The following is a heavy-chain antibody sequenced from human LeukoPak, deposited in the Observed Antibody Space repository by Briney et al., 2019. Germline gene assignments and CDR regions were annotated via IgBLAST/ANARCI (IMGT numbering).Heavy chain of an antibody. CDR1: GYSISSGYY. J-gene: IGHJ4*02. Sequence: SETLSLTCAVSGYSISSGYYWGWIRQPPGKGLEWIGSIYHSGSTYYNPSLKSRVTISVDTSKNQFSLKLSSVTAADTAVYYCARITLFDSGGRTGGYWGQGTLVTVSS. CDR2: IYHSGST. D-gene: IGHD2-15*01. V-gene: IGHV4-38-2*01. CDR3: ARITLFDSGGRTGGY.